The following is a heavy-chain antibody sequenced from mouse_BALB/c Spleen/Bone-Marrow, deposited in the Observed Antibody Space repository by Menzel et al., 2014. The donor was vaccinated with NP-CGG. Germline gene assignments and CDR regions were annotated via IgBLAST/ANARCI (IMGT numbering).Heavy chain of an antibody. CDR3: ARVWDYWYFDV. Sequence: EVQLVESGGGLVQPGGSRKLSCAASGFTFSDYAMAWVRQAPGKGPEWVAFISNLAFSIYYADTVTGRFTISRENAKNTLYLEMTSLRSEDAAMYYCARVWDYWYFDVWRAGTTVTVSS. D-gene: IGHD4-1*01. J-gene: IGHJ1*01. CDR2: ISNLAFSI. V-gene: IGHV5-15*02. CDR1: GFTFSDYA.